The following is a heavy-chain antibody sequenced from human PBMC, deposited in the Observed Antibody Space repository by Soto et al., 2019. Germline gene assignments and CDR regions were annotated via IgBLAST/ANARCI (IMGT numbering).Heavy chain of an antibody. D-gene: IGHD5-18*01. CDR1: GGSISSCY. CDR3: ASSGYSYGSAWFDP. Sequence: SETLSLTCTVSGGSISSCYWSWIRQPAGKGLEWIGRIYTSGSTNYNPSLKSRVTMSVDTSKNQFSLKLSSVTAADTAVYYCASSGYSYGSAWFDPWGQGTLVTVSS. V-gene: IGHV4-4*07. CDR2: IYTSGST. J-gene: IGHJ5*02.